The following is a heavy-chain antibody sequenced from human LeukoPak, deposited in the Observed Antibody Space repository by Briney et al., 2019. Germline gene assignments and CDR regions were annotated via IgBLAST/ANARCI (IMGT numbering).Heavy chain of an antibody. J-gene: IGHJ3*02. CDR3: ARGQGSYGYRAFDI. V-gene: IGHV4-34*01. CDR2: VNHSGST. D-gene: IGHD5-18*01. Sequence: GSLRLSCADSGFTFSRSWMTWVRQPPGKGLEWIGEVNHSGSTNYNPSLKSRVTISVDTSKNQFSPKLSSVTAADTAVYYCARGQGSYGYRAFDIWGQGTMVTVSS. CDR1: GFTFSRSW.